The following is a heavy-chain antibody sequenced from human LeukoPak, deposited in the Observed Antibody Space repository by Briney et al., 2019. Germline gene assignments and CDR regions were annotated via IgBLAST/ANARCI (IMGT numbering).Heavy chain of an antibody. D-gene: IGHD7-27*01. J-gene: IGHJ4*02. Sequence: GSLRLSCAASGFTFSSYRMSWVRQAPGKGLEWVANIKQDGSEKYYVDSVKGRFTISRDNAKNSLYLQMNSLRAEDTAVYYCARDLFFRPGVLWSGFDYWGQGTLVTVSS. CDR2: IKQDGSEK. CDR1: GFTFSSYR. CDR3: ARDLFFRPGVLWSGFDY. V-gene: IGHV3-7*01.